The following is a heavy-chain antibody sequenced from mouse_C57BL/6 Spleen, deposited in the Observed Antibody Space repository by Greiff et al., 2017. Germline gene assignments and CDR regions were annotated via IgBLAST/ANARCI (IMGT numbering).Heavy chain of an antibody. V-gene: IGHV1-42*01. CDR3: AREGFAY. CDR2: INPRTGGT. CDR1: GYSFTGYY. Sequence: VQLQQSGPELVKPGASVKISCKASGYSFTGYYMNWVKQSPEKSLEWIGEINPRTGGTTYNQKFKAKATLTVDKSTSTAYMQLKSLTSEDSAVYYCAREGFAYWGQGTLVTVSA. J-gene: IGHJ3*01.